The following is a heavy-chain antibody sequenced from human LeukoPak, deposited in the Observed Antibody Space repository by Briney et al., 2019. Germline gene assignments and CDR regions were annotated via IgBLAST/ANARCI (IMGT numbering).Heavy chain of an antibody. Sequence: GGSLRLSCAVSGFTVSGNYMSWVRQAPGKGLEWVSLIYSGGTTYYADSVKGRFTISRDNSKNTLYLQMNSLRAEDTAVYYCARDFGVYGDYAQINYYYYYYMDVWGKGTTVTVSS. D-gene: IGHD4-17*01. J-gene: IGHJ6*03. CDR3: ARDFGVYGDYAQINYYYYYYMDV. CDR1: GFTVSGNY. CDR2: IYSGGTT. V-gene: IGHV3-53*05.